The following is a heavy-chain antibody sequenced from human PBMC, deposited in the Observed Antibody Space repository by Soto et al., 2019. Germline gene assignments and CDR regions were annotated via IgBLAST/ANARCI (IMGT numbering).Heavy chain of an antibody. J-gene: IGHJ2*01. V-gene: IGHV1-69*12. CDR2: ITPIFGTA. CDR1: GGTFSSYA. CDR3: ARDSAYYYDTSGNWYFDL. Sequence: QVQLVQSGAEVKKPGSSVKVSCKASGGTFSSYAISWVRQAPGQGLEWMGGITPIFGTANYAQKFQGRVTITADESTSTAYMELSSLRSEDTAVYYCARDSAYYYDTSGNWYFDLCGRGTLVTVSS. D-gene: IGHD3-22*01.